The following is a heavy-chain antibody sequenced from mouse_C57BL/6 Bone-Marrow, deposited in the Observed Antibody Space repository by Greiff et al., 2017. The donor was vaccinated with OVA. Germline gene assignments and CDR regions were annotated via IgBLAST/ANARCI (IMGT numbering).Heavy chain of an antibody. CDR1: GYTFTDYY. CDR2: INPNNGGT. D-gene: IGHD2-3*01. Sequence: EVQLQQSGPELVKPGASVKISCKASGYTFTDYYMNWVKQSHGKSLEWIGDINPNNGGTSYNQKFKGKATLTVDKSSSTAYMELRSLTSEDSAVYYCARGPDGYYWAWFAYWGQGTLVTVSA. V-gene: IGHV1-26*01. J-gene: IGHJ3*01. CDR3: ARGPDGYYWAWFAY.